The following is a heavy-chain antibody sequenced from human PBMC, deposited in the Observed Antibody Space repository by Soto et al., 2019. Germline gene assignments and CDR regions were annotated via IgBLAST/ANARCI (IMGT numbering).Heavy chain of an antibody. CDR2: IYYSGNP. V-gene: IGHV4-30-4*02. J-gene: IGHJ4*02. CDR1: GGSISSGDYY. D-gene: IGHD2-15*01. CDR3: ARVRPCSGGSCDPGNLDY. Sequence: SETLSLTCTVSGGSISSGDYYWSWIRQPPGKGLEWIAYIYYSGNPFYNPSLKSRVAISVDTSKNQFSLRLSCLTAADPAAYYCARVRPCSGGSCDPGNLDYWGQGALVTVSS.